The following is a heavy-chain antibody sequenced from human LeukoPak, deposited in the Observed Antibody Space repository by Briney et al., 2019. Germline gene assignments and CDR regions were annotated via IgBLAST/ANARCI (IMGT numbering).Heavy chain of an antibody. J-gene: IGHJ4*02. CDR3: AKDTRQYSVSGEFDY. CDR2: ISSDGRRQ. V-gene: IGHV3-30*04. Sequence: GGSLILFCVASAVPFDYYDMHCVRRTTGKGLQWVAAISSDGRRQYYADSLKGRFFIFRDNAKNSLYLQMKRLRSEDMALYYCAKDTRQYSVSGEFDYWGQGTLGTVSS. D-gene: IGHD6-6*01. CDR1: AVPFDYYD.